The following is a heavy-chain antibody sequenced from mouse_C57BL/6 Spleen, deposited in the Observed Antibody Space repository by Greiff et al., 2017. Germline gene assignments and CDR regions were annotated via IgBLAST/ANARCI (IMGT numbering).Heavy chain of an antibody. J-gene: IGHJ1*03. CDR1: GFTFSDYY. CDR2: ITYDGSST. Sequence: EVMLVESEGGLVQPGSSMKLSCTASGFTFSDYYMAWVRQVPERGLEWVANITYDGSSTYYLDSLKSRFIISRDNAKNILYLQMSSLKSEDAAAYYCARTNWDKYFDVWGTGTTVTVSS. D-gene: IGHD4-1*01. CDR3: ARTNWDKYFDV. V-gene: IGHV5-16*01.